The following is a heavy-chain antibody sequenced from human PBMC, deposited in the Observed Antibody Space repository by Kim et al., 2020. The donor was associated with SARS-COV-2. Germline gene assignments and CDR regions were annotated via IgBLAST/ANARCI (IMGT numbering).Heavy chain of an antibody. CDR2: INAGNGNT. V-gene: IGHV1-3*01. CDR1: GYTFIISA. J-gene: IGHJ4*02. CDR3: ARDLGILAAAADY. D-gene: IGHD6-13*01. Sequence: ASVKVSCKASGYTFIISAMHWVRQAPVQRLEWMGWINAGNGNTKYSQKFQGRVTITRDTSASTAYIEVSSLRSEDTAVYYCARDLGILAAAADYWGQGTLVTVSS.